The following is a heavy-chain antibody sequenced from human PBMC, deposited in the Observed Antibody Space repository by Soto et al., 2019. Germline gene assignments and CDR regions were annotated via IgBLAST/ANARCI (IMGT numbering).Heavy chain of an antibody. D-gene: IGHD3-10*01. CDR3: ARLGFSYGFGGHFDY. Sequence: QVPLQESGPGLVKPSQTLSLTCTVSGGSISSGGYHWSWIRQHPGKGLEWIGYIYNSGSTYYNPSLKRRVTISVDTSKNQFSLKLSSVTAADTAVYYCARLGFSYGFGGHFDYWGQGTLVTVSS. CDR2: IYNSGST. V-gene: IGHV4-31*03. CDR1: GGSISSGGYH. J-gene: IGHJ4*02.